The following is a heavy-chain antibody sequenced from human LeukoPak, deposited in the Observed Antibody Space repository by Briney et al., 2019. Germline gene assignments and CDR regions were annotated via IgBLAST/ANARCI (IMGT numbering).Heavy chain of an antibody. J-gene: IGHJ4*02. CDR1: KFTFNNYA. V-gene: IGHV3-30*09. Sequence: SGRSLRLSCAASKFTFNNYAMHWVRQAPGKGLEWVSIISSDGSNKYYADSVKGRFAISRDNSNNTLYLQMNSLRAEDTAVYYCARRSRDGWYFDYWGQGTLVTVSS. D-gene: IGHD5-24*01. CDR2: ISSDGSNK. CDR3: ARRSRDGWYFDY.